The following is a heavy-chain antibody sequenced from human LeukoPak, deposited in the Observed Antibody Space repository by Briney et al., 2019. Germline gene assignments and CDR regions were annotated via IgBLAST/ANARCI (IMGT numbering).Heavy chain of an antibody. CDR2: IIPIFGTA. D-gene: IGHD2-2*01. CDR3: ARPGSRYCSSTSCYLAFDY. J-gene: IGHJ4*02. Sequence: SVKVSCKASGGTFSSYAISWVRQAPGQGLEWMGGIIPIFGTANYAQKFQGRVTITADESTSTAYMELSSLRSEDTAVYYCARPGSRYCSSTSCYLAFDYWGQGTLVTVSP. CDR1: GGTFSSYA. V-gene: IGHV1-69*13.